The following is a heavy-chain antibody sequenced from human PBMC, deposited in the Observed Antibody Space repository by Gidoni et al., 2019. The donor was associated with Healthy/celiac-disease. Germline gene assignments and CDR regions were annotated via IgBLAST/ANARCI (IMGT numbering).Heavy chain of an antibody. CDR3: ASEREEYSRDYYYYGMDV. Sequence: QVQLVQSGAEVKKPGSSVKVSCKASGGTFSSYAISWVRQAPGQGLEWMGGIIPIFGTANYAQKFQGRVTITADESTSTAYMELSSLRSEDTAVYYCASEREEYSRDYYYYGMDVWGQGTTVTVSS. CDR1: GGTFSSYA. V-gene: IGHV1-69*01. J-gene: IGHJ6*02. CDR2: IIPIFGTA. D-gene: IGHD6-6*01.